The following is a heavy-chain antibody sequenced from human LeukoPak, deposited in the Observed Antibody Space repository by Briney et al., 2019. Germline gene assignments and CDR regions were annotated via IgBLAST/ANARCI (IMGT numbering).Heavy chain of an antibody. CDR3: ARGHTAVTRHFDF. CDR2: ISSSGSTI. Sequence: QPGGSLRLSCAASGFTFSSYEMNWVRQATGKGLEWVSYISSSGSTIYYADSVKGRFTISRDNAKNLLYLDMNSLRAEDTAVYYCARGHTAVTRHFDFWGQGTLVTVSS. CDR1: GFTFSSYE. V-gene: IGHV3-48*03. D-gene: IGHD4-17*01. J-gene: IGHJ4*02.